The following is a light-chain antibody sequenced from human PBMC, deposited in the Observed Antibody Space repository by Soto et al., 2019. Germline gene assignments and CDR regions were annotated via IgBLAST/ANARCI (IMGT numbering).Light chain of an antibody. J-gene: IGLJ3*02. CDR2: SNN. CDR3: VVWDDSLGGWV. Sequence: QLVLTQTPSASGTPGQRVTISCSGDRSNIGSDTVNWYHQVPGSAPKLLIYSNNLRPSGVPDRFSGSKSGTSASLAISGLQSEDDAHYYCVVWDDSLGGWVFGGGTKVTVL. V-gene: IGLV1-44*01. CDR1: RSNIGSDT.